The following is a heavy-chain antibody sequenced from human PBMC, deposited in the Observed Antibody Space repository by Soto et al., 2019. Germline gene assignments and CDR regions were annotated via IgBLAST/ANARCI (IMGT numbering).Heavy chain of an antibody. V-gene: IGHV3-23*01. J-gene: IGHJ4*02. CDR1: GLTFSSYD. D-gene: IGHD6-13*01. CDR3: AKSMIVAAGTGNFDY. CDR2: ITSGGST. Sequence: EVQLLESGGDLEQPGGSLRLSCAASGLTFSSYDMNWVRQAPGKGLEWVSSITSGGSTKYADSVKGRFTISRDNSKNTLSLQMNRLRAEDTAVYYCAKSMIVAAGTGNFDYWGQGTLVTVSS.